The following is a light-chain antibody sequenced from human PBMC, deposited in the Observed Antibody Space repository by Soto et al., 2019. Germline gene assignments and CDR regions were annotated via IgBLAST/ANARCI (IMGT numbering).Light chain of an antibody. Sequence: QSVLTQPASVSGSPGQSITISCTGTSSDVGAYNLVSWYQHLPDKAPKLIISEVTNRPSGVSDRFSGSKSGNTASLTISGLQAEDEADYYCTSYTTSDTLVFGTGTRSPS. J-gene: IGLJ1*01. CDR3: TSYTTSDTLV. V-gene: IGLV2-14*01. CDR1: SSDVGAYNL. CDR2: EVT.